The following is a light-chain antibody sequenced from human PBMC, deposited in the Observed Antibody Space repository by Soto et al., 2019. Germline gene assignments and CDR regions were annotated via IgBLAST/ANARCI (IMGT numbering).Light chain of an antibody. CDR1: SSDVGGYNY. J-gene: IGLJ2*01. CDR3: SSYAGSNNLV. Sequence: QSALTQPPSASGSPGQSVTISCTGTSSDVGGYNYVSWYQQHPGKAPKLMIYDVSKRPSGVPDRFSGSKSVNTASLTVSGLQAVDEADYYCSSYAGSNNLVFGGGTKLTVL. CDR2: DVS. V-gene: IGLV2-8*01.